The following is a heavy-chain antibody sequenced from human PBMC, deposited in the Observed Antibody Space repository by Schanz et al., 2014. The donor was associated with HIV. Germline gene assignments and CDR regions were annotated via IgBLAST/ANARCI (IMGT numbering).Heavy chain of an antibody. CDR3: ARRGPIAAIDFSLDP. V-gene: IGHV1-46*01. CDR1: GFTLTSYY. CDR2: INPSGGRT. D-gene: IGHD6-13*01. Sequence: VQLVQSGAEVRKPGASVKVACRVSGFTLTSYYMHWVRQAPGQGLEWMGIINPSGGRTNYAQKCQGRVSMTADTSTSTVYMELRSLRSEDTAVYYCARRGPIAAIDFSLDPWGQGTLVTVSS. J-gene: IGHJ5*02.